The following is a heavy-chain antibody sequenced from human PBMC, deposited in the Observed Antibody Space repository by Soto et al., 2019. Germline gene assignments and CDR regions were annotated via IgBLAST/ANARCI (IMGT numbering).Heavy chain of an antibody. Sequence: QAQLVESGGGVVQPGRSLRLSCAASGFAFSSYGMHWVRQAPGTGPEWVAVISYDGSLQHYADSVKGRFTISRDNSKNMVLLQMSSLRAEDTAVYYCVSDRGYGHASVPYSWGQGTLVSVSP. D-gene: IGHD5-18*01. V-gene: IGHV3-30*03. CDR3: VSDRGYGHASVPYS. J-gene: IGHJ4*02. CDR1: GFAFSSYG. CDR2: ISYDGSLQ.